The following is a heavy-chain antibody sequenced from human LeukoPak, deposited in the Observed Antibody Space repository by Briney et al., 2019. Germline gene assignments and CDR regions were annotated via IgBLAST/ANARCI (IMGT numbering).Heavy chain of an antibody. CDR2: ISHSGRT. CDR3: ARGRRIVPIIWYNWFDP. J-gene: IGHJ5*02. D-gene: IGHD2-2*01. Sequence: PSETLSLTCAVSGGSISSATYSWNWIRQPPGKGLEWIGYISHSGRTNYNPSLKSRVTISVDTSKNQFSLKLSSVTAADTAVYYCARGRRIVPIIWYNWFDPWGQGTLVTVSS. V-gene: IGHV4-30-2*01. CDR1: GGSISSATYS.